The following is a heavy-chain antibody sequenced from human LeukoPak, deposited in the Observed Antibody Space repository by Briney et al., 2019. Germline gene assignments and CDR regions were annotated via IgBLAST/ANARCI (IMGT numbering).Heavy chain of an antibody. CDR3: LADDY. CDR1: GFTFSSYA. CDR2: ISYDGSNN. Sequence: GRSLRLSCAASGFTFSSYAMHWVRQAPGKGLEWVAVISYDGSNNYYADSVKGRFTISRDNSKNTLYLQMNSLRAEDTAVYYCLADDYWGQGTLVTVSS. J-gene: IGHJ4*02. V-gene: IGHV3-30-3*01.